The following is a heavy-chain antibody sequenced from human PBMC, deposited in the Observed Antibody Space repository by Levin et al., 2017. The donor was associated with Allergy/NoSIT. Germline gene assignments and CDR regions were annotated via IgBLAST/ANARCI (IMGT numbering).Heavy chain of an antibody. D-gene: IGHD3-16*02. Sequence: GESLKISCKGSGYSFTSYWISWVRQMPGKGLEWMGRIDPSDSYTNYSPSFQGHVTISADKSISTAYLQWSSLKASDTALYYCARHTTLGVIETNDAFDIWGQGTMVTVSS. CDR3: ARHTTLGVIETNDAFDI. CDR1: GYSFTSYW. V-gene: IGHV5-10-1*01. CDR2: IDPSDSYT. J-gene: IGHJ3*02.